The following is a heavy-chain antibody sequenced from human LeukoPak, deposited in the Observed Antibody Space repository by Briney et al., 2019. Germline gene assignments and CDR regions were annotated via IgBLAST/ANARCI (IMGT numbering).Heavy chain of an antibody. V-gene: IGHV3-30*02. CDR3: AKDGVVGAPFRDCYYMDV. Sequence: GGSLRLSCAASGFTFSSYGMHWVRQAPGKGLEWVAFIRYDGSNKYYADSVKGRFTISRDNSKNTLYLQMNSLRAEDTAVYYCAKDGVVGAPFRDCYYMDVWGKGTTVTISS. CDR1: GFTFSSYG. D-gene: IGHD1-26*01. J-gene: IGHJ6*03. CDR2: IRYDGSNK.